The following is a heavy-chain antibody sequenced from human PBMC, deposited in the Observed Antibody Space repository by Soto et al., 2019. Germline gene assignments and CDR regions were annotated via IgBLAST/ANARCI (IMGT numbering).Heavy chain of an antibody. Sequence: PGGSLRLSCAASGFTFXSYGMHWVRQAPGKGLEWVAVIWYDGSNKYYADSVKGRFTISRDNSKNTLYLQMNSLRAEDTAVYYCAREALLSGTTGAWYYDILTGYYLGENYFDYWGQGTLVTAPQ. CDR1: GFTFXSYG. J-gene: IGHJ4*02. D-gene: IGHD3-9*01. V-gene: IGHV3-33*01. CDR2: IWYDGSNK. CDR3: AREALLSGTTGAWYYDILTGYYLGENYFDY.